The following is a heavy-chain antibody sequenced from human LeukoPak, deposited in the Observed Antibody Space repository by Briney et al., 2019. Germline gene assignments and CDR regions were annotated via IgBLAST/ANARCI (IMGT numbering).Heavy chain of an antibody. CDR2: INQDGTEK. CDR1: GFTFTTYW. V-gene: IGHV3-7*03. Sequence: GGSLRLSCAASGFTFTTYWMSWVRQLPGKGLEWVANINQDGTEKYYVDSVKGRLTISRDNSKNSLYLKMNSLRTEDTAFYYCAKGTGKSTLNWLDPWGQGTLVTVSS. D-gene: IGHD1-14*01. CDR3: AKGTGKSTLNWLDP. J-gene: IGHJ5*02.